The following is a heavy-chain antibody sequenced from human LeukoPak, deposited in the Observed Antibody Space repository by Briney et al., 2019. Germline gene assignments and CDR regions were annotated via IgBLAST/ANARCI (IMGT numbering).Heavy chain of an antibody. CDR2: IWYDGSNK. CDR3: AKDSGSYYNPSNWFDP. V-gene: IGHV3-33*06. Sequence: GGSLRLSCAASGFTFSSYGMHWVRQAPGKGLEWVAVIWYDGSNKYYADSVKGRFTISRDNCKNTLYLQMNSLRAEDTAVYYCAKDSGSYYNPSNWFDPWGQGTLVTVSS. J-gene: IGHJ5*02. D-gene: IGHD1-26*01. CDR1: GFTFSSYG.